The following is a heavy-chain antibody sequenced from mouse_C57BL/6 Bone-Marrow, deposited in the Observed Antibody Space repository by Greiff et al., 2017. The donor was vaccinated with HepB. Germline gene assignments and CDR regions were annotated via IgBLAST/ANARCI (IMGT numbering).Heavy chain of an antibody. V-gene: IGHV1-39*01. J-gene: IGHJ2*01. CDR2: INPNYGTT. CDR3: GAQLRLGYFDY. D-gene: IGHD3-2*02. CDR1: GYSFTDYN. Sequence: EVKLVESGPELVKPGASVKISCKASGYSFTDYNMNWVKQSNGKSLEWIGVINPNYGTTSYNQKFKGKATLTVDQSSSTAYMQLNSLTSEDSAVYYCGAQLRLGYFDYWGQGTTLTVSS.